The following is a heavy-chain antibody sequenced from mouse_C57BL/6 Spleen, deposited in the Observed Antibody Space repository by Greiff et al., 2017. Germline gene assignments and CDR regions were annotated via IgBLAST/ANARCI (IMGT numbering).Heavy chain of an antibody. J-gene: IGHJ2*01. CDR2: IYPGSGNT. V-gene: IGHV1-66*01. CDR1: GYSLTSYY. D-gene: IGHD4-1*01. Sequence: VQLQQSGPELVKPGASVKISCKASGYSLTSYYIHWVKQRPGQGLEWIGWIYPGSGNTKYNEKFKGKATLTADTSSSTAYMQLSSLTSEDSAVYYCARAPANWYFDYWGQGTTLTVSS. CDR3: ARAPANWYFDY.